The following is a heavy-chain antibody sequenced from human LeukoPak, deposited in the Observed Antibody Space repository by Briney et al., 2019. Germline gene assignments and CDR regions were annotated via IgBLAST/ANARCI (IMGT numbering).Heavy chain of an antibody. V-gene: IGHV3-9*01. CDR3: AKGPLSSSLFSWFDP. CDR2: ISWNSGSI. D-gene: IGHD6-6*01. J-gene: IGHJ5*02. CDR1: GFTFDDYA. Sequence: SLRPSCAASGFTFDDYAMHWVRQAPGKGLEWVSGISWNSGSIGYADSVKGRFTISRDNAKNSLYLQMNSLRAEDTALYYCAKGPLSSSLFSWFDPWGQGTLVTVSS.